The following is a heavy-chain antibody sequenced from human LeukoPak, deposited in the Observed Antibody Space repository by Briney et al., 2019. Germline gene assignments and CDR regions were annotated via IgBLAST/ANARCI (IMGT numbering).Heavy chain of an antibody. CDR3: ARDEAVLRYFDWSTTPRFDP. J-gene: IGHJ5*02. Sequence: ASVKVSCKASGYTFTSYGISWVRQAPGQGLEWMGWISAYNGNTNYAQKLQGRVTMTTDTSTSTAYMELRSLRSDDTAVYYRARDEAVLRYFDWSTTPRFDPWGQGTLVTVSS. D-gene: IGHD3-9*01. CDR1: GYTFTSYG. CDR2: ISAYNGNT. V-gene: IGHV1-18*01.